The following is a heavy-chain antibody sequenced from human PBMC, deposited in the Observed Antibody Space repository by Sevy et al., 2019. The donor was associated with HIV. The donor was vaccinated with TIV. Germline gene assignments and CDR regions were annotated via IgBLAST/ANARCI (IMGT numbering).Heavy chain of an antibody. V-gene: IGHV3-30*18. CDR3: AKDPRPYGDNVEGFDY. CDR1: GFTLSTHV. J-gene: IGHJ4*02. D-gene: IGHD4-17*01. CDR2: ISYDESTH. Sequence: GGSLRLSCEVSGFTLSTHVMHWVRQAPGKGLEWVAGISYDESTHYYGDSVKGRFTISRDNSKNTLYLQINSLRPEDTAVYYCAKDPRPYGDNVEGFDYWGQGTLVTVSS.